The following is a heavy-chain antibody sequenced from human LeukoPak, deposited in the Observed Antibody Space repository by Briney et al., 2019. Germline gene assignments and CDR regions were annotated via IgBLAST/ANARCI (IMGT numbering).Heavy chain of an antibody. Sequence: GGSLRLSCAASGFTFSSYSMNWVRQAPGKGLERVSSISSSSSYIYYADSVKGRFTISRDNAKNSLYLQMNSLRAEDTAVYYCARDEYYGSGSYYNYYYYMDVWGKGTTVTVSS. CDR3: ARDEYYGSGSYYNYYYYMDV. D-gene: IGHD3-10*01. V-gene: IGHV3-21*01. J-gene: IGHJ6*03. CDR2: ISSSSSYI. CDR1: GFTFSSYS.